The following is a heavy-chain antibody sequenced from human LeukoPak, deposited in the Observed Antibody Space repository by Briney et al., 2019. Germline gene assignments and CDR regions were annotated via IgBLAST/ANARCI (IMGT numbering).Heavy chain of an antibody. D-gene: IGHD2-15*01. V-gene: IGHV1-18*03. CDR3: ARGGYSLAAGTY. J-gene: IGHJ4*02. Sequence: ASVKVSCKASGYTFTSYGISWVRQAPGQGLEWMGWISAYNGNTNYAQKLQGRVTMTRDTSISTAYMELSRLRSDDMAVYYCARGGYSLAAGTYWGQGTLVTVSS. CDR2: ISAYNGNT. CDR1: GYTFTSYG.